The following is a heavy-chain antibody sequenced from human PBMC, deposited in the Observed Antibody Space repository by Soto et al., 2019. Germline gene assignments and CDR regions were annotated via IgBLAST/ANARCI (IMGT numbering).Heavy chain of an antibody. CDR1: GGSVSSYY. J-gene: IGHJ3*02. CDR3: ARDCSGGSCSDAFDI. V-gene: IGHV4-59*02. Sequence: PSETLSLTCTVSGGSVSSYYWSWIRQPPGKGLEWIGYIYYSGSTKYNPSLKSRVTISVDTSKNQFSLKLSSVTAADTAVYYCARDCSGGSCSDAFDIWGQGTMVTVSS. CDR2: IYYSGST. D-gene: IGHD2-15*01.